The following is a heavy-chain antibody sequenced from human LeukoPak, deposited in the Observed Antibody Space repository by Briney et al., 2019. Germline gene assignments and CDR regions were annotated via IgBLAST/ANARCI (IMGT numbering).Heavy chain of an antibody. CDR3: ATGGVAAAGRGMFWFDP. J-gene: IGHJ5*02. CDR1: GGSINSGDYY. Sequence: PSETLSLTCTVSGGSINSGDYYWSWIRQPPGKGLEWIGYIYYSGSTYYNPSLQSRVTISLDTSKNQFSLNLSSVTAADTAVYYCATGGVAAAGRGMFWFDPWGQGTLVTVSS. D-gene: IGHD6-13*01. CDR2: IYYSGST. V-gene: IGHV4-30-4*01.